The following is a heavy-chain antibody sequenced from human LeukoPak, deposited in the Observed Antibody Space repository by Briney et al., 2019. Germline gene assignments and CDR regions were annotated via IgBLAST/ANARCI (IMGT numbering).Heavy chain of an antibody. CDR2: ISSSSSYI. CDR3: AKVGPENSYFDY. D-gene: IGHD2/OR15-2a*01. V-gene: IGHV3-21*04. Sequence: GGSLRLSCAASAFTFSSYSMNWVRQAPGKGLEWVSSISSSSSYIYYADSVKGRFTISRDNAKNSLYLQMNSLRAEDTAVYYCAKVGPENSYFDYWGQGTLVTVSS. CDR1: AFTFSSYS. J-gene: IGHJ4*02.